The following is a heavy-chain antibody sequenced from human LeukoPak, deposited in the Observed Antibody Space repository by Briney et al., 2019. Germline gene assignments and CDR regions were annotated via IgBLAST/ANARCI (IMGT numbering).Heavy chain of an antibody. D-gene: IGHD3-10*01. Sequence: SETLSLTCAVSRYSITSTYWWGWIRQTPGTGLEWIGSLHHSGSTSYSPSLKSRVTISADTSKNQFSLRLNSVTAADTAVYYCARGITRNYMDVWGKGTTVTVSS. CDR2: LHHSGST. V-gene: IGHV4-38-2*01. CDR1: RYSITSTYW. J-gene: IGHJ6*03. CDR3: ARGITRNYMDV.